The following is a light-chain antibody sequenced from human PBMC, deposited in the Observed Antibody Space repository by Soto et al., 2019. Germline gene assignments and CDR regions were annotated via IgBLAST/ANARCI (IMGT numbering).Light chain of an antibody. CDR3: QAWDSSTQGVV. Sequence: SYELTQPPSVSVSPGQTASITCSGAKLGDKYACWYQQKPGQSPVLVIYQDSKRPSGIPERFSGSNSGNTATLTISGTQAMDEADYYCQAWDSSTQGVVFGGGTKVTVL. CDR2: QDS. CDR1: KLGDKY. V-gene: IGLV3-1*01. J-gene: IGLJ2*01.